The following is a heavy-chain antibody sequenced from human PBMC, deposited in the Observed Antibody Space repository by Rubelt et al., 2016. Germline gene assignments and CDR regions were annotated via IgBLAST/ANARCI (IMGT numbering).Heavy chain of an antibody. CDR2: INCNGGST. D-gene: IGHD4-23*01. J-gene: IGHJ4*02. CDR1: GFTFDEYG. CDR3: AREEVVRGNGQIDY. V-gene: IGHV3-20*04. Sequence: GGSLRLSCAASGFTFDEYGMSWVRQAPGKGLEWVSGINCNGGSTGYADSVKGRFTISRDNAKNSLYLQMNSMRAEETALYYCAREEVVRGNGQIDYWGQGTLVTVSS.